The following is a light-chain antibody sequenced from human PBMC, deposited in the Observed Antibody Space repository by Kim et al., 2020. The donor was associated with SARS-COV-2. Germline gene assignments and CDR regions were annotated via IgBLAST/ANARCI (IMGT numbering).Light chain of an antibody. CDR1: TGPVTGGNF. J-gene: IGLJ2*01. CDR3: LLSSSDSRV. CDR2: DPG. V-gene: IGLV7-46*01. Sequence: PGRAITLTCVSSTGPVTGGNFPYWFQQKPGHAPRTLIYDPGNRHSWTPARFSGSLLGGKAALTLSAAQPEDEADYYCLLSSSDSRVFGGGTQLTVL.